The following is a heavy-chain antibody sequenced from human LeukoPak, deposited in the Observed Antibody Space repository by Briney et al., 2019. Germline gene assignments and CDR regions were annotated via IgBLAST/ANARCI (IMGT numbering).Heavy chain of an antibody. D-gene: IGHD6-6*01. CDR3: ASRSSGYYYGMDV. Sequence: LSLTCAVSGGSISSGGYSWSWIRQPPGKGLEWIGYIYHSGSTYYNPSLKSRVAMSVDRSKNQFSLKLNSVTAADTAVYYCASRSSGYYYGMDVWGQGTTVTVSS. CDR2: IYHSGST. CDR1: GGSISSGGYS. V-gene: IGHV4-30-2*01. J-gene: IGHJ6*02.